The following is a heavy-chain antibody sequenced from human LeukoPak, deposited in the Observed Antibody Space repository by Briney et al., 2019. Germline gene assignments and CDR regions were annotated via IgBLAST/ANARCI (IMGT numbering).Heavy chain of an antibody. CDR1: GYTFTNYW. D-gene: IGHD5-12*01. CDR2: IYPGDSDT. V-gene: IGHV5-51*01. Sequence: GESLKISCKGSGYTFTNYWIGWVRQMPGKGLEFMGIIYPGDSDTRYSPSFQGQVTISVDKSISTAYLQWSSLKASDTAMYYCARHVGRYSGYGDYWGQGTLVTVSS. CDR3: ARHVGRYSGYGDY. J-gene: IGHJ4*02.